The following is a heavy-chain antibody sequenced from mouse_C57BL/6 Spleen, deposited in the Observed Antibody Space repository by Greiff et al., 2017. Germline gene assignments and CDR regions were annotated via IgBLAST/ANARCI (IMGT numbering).Heavy chain of an antibody. CDR3: AREGITTVVGGYFDY. CDR1: GYSITSGYY. V-gene: IGHV3-6*01. D-gene: IGHD1-1*01. CDR2: ISYDGSN. J-gene: IGHJ2*01. Sequence: DVKLQESGPGLVKPSQSLSLTCSVTGYSITSGYYWNWIRQFPGNKLEWMGYISYDGSNNYNPSLKNRISITRDTSKNQFFLKLNSVTTEDTATYYCAREGITTVVGGYFDYWGQGTTLTVSS.